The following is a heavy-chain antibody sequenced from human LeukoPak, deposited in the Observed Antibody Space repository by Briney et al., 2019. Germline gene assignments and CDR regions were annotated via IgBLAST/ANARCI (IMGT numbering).Heavy chain of an antibody. CDR3: ATGRAYSSVDY. J-gene: IGHJ4*02. CDR2: IYYTGST. D-gene: IGHD6-19*01. CDR1: GGSISSYY. Sequence: SETLSLTCTVSGGSISSYYWSWIRQPPGKGLEWIACIYYTGSTNYNPSLRSRVTISVDTSKNQFSLKLSSVTAVDTAVYYCATGRAYSSVDYWGQGTLVTVSS. V-gene: IGHV4-59*01.